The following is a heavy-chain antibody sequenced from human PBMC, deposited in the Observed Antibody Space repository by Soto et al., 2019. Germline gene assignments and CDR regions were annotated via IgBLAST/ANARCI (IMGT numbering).Heavy chain of an antibody. CDR2: IYYSGST. D-gene: IGHD2-15*01. V-gene: IGHV4-31*03. CDR1: GDSISSGGYY. CDR3: ARGSTVAAILFDY. J-gene: IGHJ4*02. Sequence: QVQLQESGPGLVKPSQTLSLTCTVSGDSISSGGYYWSWLRQHPGKGLEWIGYIYYSGSTYYNPSLKSRVIISGDTSKNQFSLKLSSVTAADTAVYYCARGSTVAAILFDYWGQGTLVTVSS.